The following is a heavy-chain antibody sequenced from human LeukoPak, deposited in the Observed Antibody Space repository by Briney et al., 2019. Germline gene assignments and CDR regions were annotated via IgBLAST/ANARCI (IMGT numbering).Heavy chain of an antibody. V-gene: IGHV3-11*01. CDR2: ISSSGSTI. CDR3: ARQGGCTSSTSCYLNGGWYFDL. J-gene: IGHJ2*01. Sequence: PGGSLRLSCAASGFTFSDYYMSWIRQAPGKGLEWVSYISSSGSTIYYADSVKGRFTISRDNAKNSLYLQMNSLRAEDTAVYYCARQGGCTSSTSCYLNGGWYFDLWGRGTLVTVSS. CDR1: GFTFSDYY. D-gene: IGHD2-2*01.